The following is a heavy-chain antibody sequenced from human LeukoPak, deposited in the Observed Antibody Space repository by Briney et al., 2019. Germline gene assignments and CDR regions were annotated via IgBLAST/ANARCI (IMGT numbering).Heavy chain of an antibody. D-gene: IGHD3-22*01. CDR2: FNPNSGGN. Sequence: APVKVSCKASRYTYTGYYMNWVRQAPGQGLEGMGWFNPNSGGNNYPQKFQGRVTMTRDTSISKAYMELTRLRSDDTAVYYCARDPDYYDSSGYGDYWGQGTLVTVSS. CDR1: RYTYTGYY. V-gene: IGHV1-2*02. J-gene: IGHJ4*02. CDR3: ARDPDYYDSSGYGDY.